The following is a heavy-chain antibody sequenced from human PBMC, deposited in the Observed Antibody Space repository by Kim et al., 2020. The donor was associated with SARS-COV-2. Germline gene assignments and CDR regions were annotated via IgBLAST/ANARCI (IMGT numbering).Heavy chain of an antibody. V-gene: IGHV1-46*01. Sequence: ASVKVSCKASGYTFTGYYMHWVRQAPGQGLEWMGIINPSGGSTIYAQKFQGRVTMTGDTSTRTFYMELSSLRSEDTAVYYCARDWFTGSSDTFDYWGQGTLVTVSS. CDR1: GYTFTGYY. CDR3: ARDWFTGSSDTFDY. CDR2: INPSGGST. J-gene: IGHJ4*02. D-gene: IGHD1-26*01.